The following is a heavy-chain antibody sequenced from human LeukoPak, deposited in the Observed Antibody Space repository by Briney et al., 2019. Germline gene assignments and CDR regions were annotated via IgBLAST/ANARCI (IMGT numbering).Heavy chain of an antibody. CDR2: INPNSGGT. CDR1: GYTFTGYY. J-gene: IGHJ3*02. D-gene: IGHD2-2*01. CDR3: ADLGCSSTSCRQERGDI. Sequence: ASVKVSCKASGYTFTGYYMHWVRQAPGQGLEWMGWINPNSGGTNYAQKFQGRVTMTRDTSISTAYMELSRLRSEDTAVYYCADLGCSSTSCRQERGDIWGQGTMVTVSS. V-gene: IGHV1-2*02.